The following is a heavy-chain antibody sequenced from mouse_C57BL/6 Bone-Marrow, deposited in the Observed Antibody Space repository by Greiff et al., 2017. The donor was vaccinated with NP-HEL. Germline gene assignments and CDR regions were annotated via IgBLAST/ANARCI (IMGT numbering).Heavy chain of an antibody. V-gene: IGHV1-82*01. CDR3: AKNYDGYPAWFAY. CDR2: IYPGDGDT. J-gene: IGHJ3*01. D-gene: IGHD2-3*01. Sequence: QVQLQQSGPELVKPGASVKISCKASGYAFSSSWMNWVKQRPGKGLEWIGRIYPGDGDTNYNGKFKGKATLTADKSSSTAYMQLSSLTSEYSAVYFCAKNYDGYPAWFAYWGQGTLVTVSA. CDR1: GYAFSSSW.